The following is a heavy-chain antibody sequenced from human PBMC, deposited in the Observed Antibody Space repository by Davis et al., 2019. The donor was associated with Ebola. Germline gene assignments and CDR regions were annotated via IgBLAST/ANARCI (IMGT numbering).Heavy chain of an antibody. V-gene: IGHV1-18*01. CDR3: ALGLRGVSIYYYYGMDV. Sequence: ASVKVSCKASGYTFTSYGISWVRQAPGQGLEWMGWISAYNGNTNYAQKLQGRVTMTTDTSTSTAYMELRSLRSDDTAVYYCALGLRGVSIYYYYGMDVWGQGTTVTVSS. D-gene: IGHD3-10*01. CDR1: GYTFTSYG. CDR2: ISAYNGNT. J-gene: IGHJ6*02.